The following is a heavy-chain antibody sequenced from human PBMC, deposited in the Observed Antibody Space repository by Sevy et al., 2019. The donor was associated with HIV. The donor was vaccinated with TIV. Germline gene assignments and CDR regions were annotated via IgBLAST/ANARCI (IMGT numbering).Heavy chain of an antibody. CDR2: ISAYIGNT. CDR1: GYTFTSYG. D-gene: IGHD2-21*02. V-gene: IGHV1-18*01. CDR3: ARDERYCGGDCYSGDYGMDV. J-gene: IGHJ6*02. Sequence: ASVKVSCKASGYTFTSYGISWVRQAPGQGLEWMGWISAYIGNTNYAQKLQGRVTMTTGTSTSTAYIELRSLRSDDTAVYYCARDERYCGGDCYSGDYGMDVWGQGTTVTVSS.